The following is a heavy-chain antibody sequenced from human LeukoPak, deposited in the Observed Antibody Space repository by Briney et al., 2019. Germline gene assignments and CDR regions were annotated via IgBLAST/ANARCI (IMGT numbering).Heavy chain of an antibody. J-gene: IGHJ3*02. CDR1: GFTFSSYS. CDR3: ARSPPTYAFDI. CDR2: ISSSSSYI. V-gene: IGHV3-21*03. Sequence: PGGSLRLSCAASGFTFSSYSMNWVRQAPGKGLEWVSSISSSSSYIYYADSVKGRFTISRDNAKNSLYLQMNSLRAEDTAVSYCARSPPTYAFDIWGQGTMVTVSS.